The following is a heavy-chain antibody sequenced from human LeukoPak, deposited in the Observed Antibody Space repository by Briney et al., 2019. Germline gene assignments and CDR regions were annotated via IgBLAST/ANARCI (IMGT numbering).Heavy chain of an antibody. D-gene: IGHD3-3*01. Sequence: SETLSLTCAVSGYSISSGYYWGWIRQPPGKGLEWIGSIYHSGSTYYNSSLKSRVTISVDTSKNQFSLKLSSVTAADTAVYYCAVLFTIFGVVSSDASDIWGQGTMVTVSS. CDR2: IYHSGST. CDR1: GYSISSGYY. CDR3: AVLFTIFGVVSSDASDI. J-gene: IGHJ3*02. V-gene: IGHV4-38-2*01.